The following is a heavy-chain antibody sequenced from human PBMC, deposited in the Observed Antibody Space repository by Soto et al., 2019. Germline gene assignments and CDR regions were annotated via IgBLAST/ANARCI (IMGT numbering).Heavy chain of an antibody. CDR2: ISWKTGSI. J-gene: IGHJ4*02. CDR1: GFTFNDYT. CDR3: AKDRPRQYSSAWTFDY. Sequence: PGGSLRLSCAASGFTFNDYTMHWVRQGPGKGLEWVSGISWKTGSIGYADSVKGRFTISRDNAKNSLYLQMNSLTAEDTALYYCAKDRPRQYSSAWTFDYWGQGTLVTVSS. D-gene: IGHD6-19*01. V-gene: IGHV3-9*01.